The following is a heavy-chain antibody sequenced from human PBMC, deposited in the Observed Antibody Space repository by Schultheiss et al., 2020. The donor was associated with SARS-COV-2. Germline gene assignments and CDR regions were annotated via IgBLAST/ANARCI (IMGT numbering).Heavy chain of an antibody. CDR1: GLTFSDYY. Sequence: GGSLRLSCAASGLTFSDYYMSWIRQAPGKGLEYVSAISNADHTYYADSVRGRFTISRDNSKNTLYLQMNSLRAEDTAVYYCARTVWGAAAEYYYYGMDVWGQGTTVTVSS. D-gene: IGHD6-13*01. CDR2: ISNADHT. CDR3: ARTVWGAAAEYYYYGMDV. V-gene: IGHV3-64*04. J-gene: IGHJ6*02.